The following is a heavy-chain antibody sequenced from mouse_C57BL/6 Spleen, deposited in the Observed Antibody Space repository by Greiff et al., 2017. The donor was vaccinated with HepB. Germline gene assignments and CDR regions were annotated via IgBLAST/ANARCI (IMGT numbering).Heavy chain of an antibody. V-gene: IGHV14-4*01. Sequence: EVQLQQSGAELVRPGASVKLSCTASGFNIKDDYMHWVKQRPEQGLEWIGWIDPENGDTEYASKFQGKATITADTSSNTAYLQLSSLTSEDTAVYYCTTGDYDGSSYFDYWGQGTTLTVSS. CDR1: GFNIKDDY. D-gene: IGHD1-1*01. CDR3: TTGDYDGSSYFDY. CDR2: IDPENGDT. J-gene: IGHJ2*01.